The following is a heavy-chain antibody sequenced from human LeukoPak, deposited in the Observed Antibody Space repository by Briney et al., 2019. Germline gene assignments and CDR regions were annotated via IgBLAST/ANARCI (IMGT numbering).Heavy chain of an antibody. CDR2: SNPNNGDT. CDR1: GYTFIHYG. J-gene: IGHJ5*02. D-gene: IGHD4-17*01. CDR3: ARGRSATVTIT. V-gene: IGHV1-18*01. Sequence: ASVKVSCKASGYTFIHYGISWVRQAPGQGLEWMGWSNPNNGDTKYAQKFQGRVTMTTDTSINTGYMELSSLRSDDTAVYYCARGRSATVTITWGPGTQVTVSS.